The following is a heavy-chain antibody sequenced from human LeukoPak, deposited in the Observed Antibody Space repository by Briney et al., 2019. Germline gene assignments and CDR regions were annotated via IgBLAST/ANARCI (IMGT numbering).Heavy chain of an antibody. D-gene: IGHD6-13*01. V-gene: IGHV3-30-3*01. Sequence: GGSLRLSCAASRFTFSNYAMHWVRQAPGKGLEWVAGISYDGSDKYYADSVKGRFTISRDNSMNTLYLQMNTLRAEDTAVYYCGRVAAANRHIDYWGQGTLVTVSS. CDR3: GRVAAANRHIDY. J-gene: IGHJ4*02. CDR2: ISYDGSDK. CDR1: RFTFSNYA.